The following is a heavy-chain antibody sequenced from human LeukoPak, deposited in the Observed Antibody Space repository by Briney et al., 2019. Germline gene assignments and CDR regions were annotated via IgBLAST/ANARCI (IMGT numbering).Heavy chain of an antibody. CDR1: GGSFSGYY. CDR3: ARLRFLEWLLLGYFDY. Sequence: SETLSLTCAVYGGSFSGYYWSWIRQPPGKGLEWIGEINHSGSTNYNPSLKSRVTISVDTSKNQFSLKLSSVTAADTAVYYCARLRFLEWLLLGYFDYWGQGTLVTVSS. D-gene: IGHD3-3*01. CDR2: INHSGST. J-gene: IGHJ4*02. V-gene: IGHV4-34*01.